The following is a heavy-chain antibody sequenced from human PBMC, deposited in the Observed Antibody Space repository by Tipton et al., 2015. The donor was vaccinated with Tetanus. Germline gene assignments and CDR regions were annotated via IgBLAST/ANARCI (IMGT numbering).Heavy chain of an antibody. CDR3: ARVDDSVWGSPFDS. CDR1: DGSVNSDDYY. D-gene: IGHD3-16*01. Sequence: TLSFTCTVSDGSVNSDDYYWTWIRQHPGKGLDWIGYIFHTGGADYNPSLKSRATISIDTSKNQFSLKLSSVTAADTAVYYCARVDDSVWGSPFDSWGQGILVIVSA. J-gene: IGHJ4*02. CDR2: IFHTGGA. V-gene: IGHV4-31*03.